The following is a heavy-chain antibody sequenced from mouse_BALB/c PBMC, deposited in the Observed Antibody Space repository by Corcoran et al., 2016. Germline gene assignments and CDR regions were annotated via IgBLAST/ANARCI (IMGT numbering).Heavy chain of an antibody. CDR1: GYTFTDYT. J-gene: IGHJ2*01. CDR3: ARSRTGLDY. V-gene: IGHV1-18*01. CDR2: INPNYDST. Sequence: EVNLQLFGAELVKPGASVTISCKASGYTFTDYTMAWVKPSHGKSLEWIGDINPNYDSTSYNQKFKGKATLTVDKSSSTAYMELRSLTSEDTAVYYCARSRTGLDYWGQGTTLTVSS.